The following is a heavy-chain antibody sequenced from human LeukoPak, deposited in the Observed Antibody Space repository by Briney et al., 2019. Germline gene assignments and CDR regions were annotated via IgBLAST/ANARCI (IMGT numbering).Heavy chain of an antibody. CDR1: GGSIDTYY. Sequence: SETLSLTCTVSGGSIDTYYWNWIRQPPGKGLEWIGYVFHTGSTNYNPSLKSRVTISVDTSKNQFSLKLSSVTAADTAVYYCARDHQGGSYFDYWGQGTLVTVSS. V-gene: IGHV4-59*01. D-gene: IGHD1-26*01. J-gene: IGHJ4*02. CDR2: VFHTGST. CDR3: ARDHQGGSYFDY.